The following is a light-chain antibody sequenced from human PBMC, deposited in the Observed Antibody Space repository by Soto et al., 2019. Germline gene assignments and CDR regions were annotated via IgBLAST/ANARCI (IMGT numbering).Light chain of an antibody. CDR2: DAS. J-gene: IGKJ4*01. CDR1: QSISSW. Sequence: DIQMTQSPSTLSACVGDRVAITCRASQSISSWLAWYQQKPGKAPKLLIYDASSLESGVPSRFSGSGSGTEFTLTISSLQPDDFATYYCQQYNSYSPLTFGGGTKVDI. CDR3: QQYNSYSPLT. V-gene: IGKV1-5*01.